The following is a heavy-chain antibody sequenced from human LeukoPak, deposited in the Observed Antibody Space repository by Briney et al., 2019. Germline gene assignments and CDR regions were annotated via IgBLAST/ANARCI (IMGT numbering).Heavy chain of an antibody. Sequence: VGSLRLSCAASGFSFSNYAMSWVRQAPGKGPEWVSAIGGSGASTYYADSVKGRFTISRDNSNNTLYLQMKSLRAEDTAVYYCAKDLLRTYDYVWGSHPIDYWGQGALVTVSS. V-gene: IGHV3-23*01. CDR1: GFSFSNYA. CDR3: AKDLLRTYDYVWGSHPIDY. CDR2: IGGSGAST. D-gene: IGHD3-16*01. J-gene: IGHJ4*02.